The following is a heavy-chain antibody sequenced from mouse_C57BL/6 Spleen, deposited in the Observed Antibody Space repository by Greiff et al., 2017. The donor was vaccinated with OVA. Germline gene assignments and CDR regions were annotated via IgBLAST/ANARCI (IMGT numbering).Heavy chain of an antibody. CDR1: GFTFSNYW. D-gene: IGHD4-1*01. V-gene: IGHV6-3*01. CDR3: TNWALDWYFDV. Sequence: EVMLVESGGGLVQPGGSMKLSCVASGFTFSNYWMNWVRQSPEKGLEWVAQIRLKSDNYATHYAESVKGRFTISRDDSKSSVYLQMNNVRADDTGMYYCTNWALDWYFDVWGTGTTVTVSA. J-gene: IGHJ1*03. CDR2: IRLKSDNYAT.